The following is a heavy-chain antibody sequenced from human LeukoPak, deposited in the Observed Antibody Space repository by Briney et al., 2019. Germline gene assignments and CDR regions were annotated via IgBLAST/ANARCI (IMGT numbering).Heavy chain of an antibody. V-gene: IGHV3-48*01. D-gene: IGHD3-9*01. CDR3: AREVRYFDWSRPYYFDY. CDR2: ISSSSGTI. CDR1: GFTFSSYN. J-gene: IGHJ4*02. Sequence: GGSLRLSCAASGFTFSSYNMNWFRQAPGKGLEWVSYISSSSGTIYYADSVKGRFTISRDNAKNSLYLQMNSLRAEDTAVYYCAREVRYFDWSRPYYFDYWGQGTLVTVSS.